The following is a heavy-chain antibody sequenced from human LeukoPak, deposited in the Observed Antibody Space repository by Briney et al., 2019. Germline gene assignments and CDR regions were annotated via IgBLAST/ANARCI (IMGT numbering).Heavy chain of an antibody. V-gene: IGHV4-39*01. D-gene: IGHD5-24*01. Sequence: AETLSLTCTVSGGSISSSRYYWGWIRHPPGKGLEWIGNIYYSESTYYNPSLKSRVTISVDTSKNQFSLKLSSVTAADTAVYYCAKQRRDGYNYFDYWGQGTLVTVSS. CDR3: AKQRRDGYNYFDY. CDR1: GGSISSSRYY. CDR2: IYYSEST. J-gene: IGHJ4*02.